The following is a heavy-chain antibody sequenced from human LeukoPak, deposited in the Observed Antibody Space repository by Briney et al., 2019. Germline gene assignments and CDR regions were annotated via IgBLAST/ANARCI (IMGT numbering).Heavy chain of an antibody. CDR2: TYFRSKWHY. J-gene: IGHJ4*02. Sequence: KNSQTLSLTCAISGDSVSSDSAAWNWIRQSPSRGLEWLARTYFRSKWHYDYALAVKGRITINPDTSKNQFSLQLNSVTPEDTAVYFCARDPVGGSTIFDSWGQGTLVTVSS. D-gene: IGHD1-26*01. V-gene: IGHV6-1*01. CDR3: ARDPVGGSTIFDS. CDR1: GDSVSSDSAA.